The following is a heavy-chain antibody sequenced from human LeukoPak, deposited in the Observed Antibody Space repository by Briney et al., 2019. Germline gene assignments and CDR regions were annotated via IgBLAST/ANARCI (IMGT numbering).Heavy chain of an antibody. Sequence: SVKVSCKASGGTFSSYTISWVRQAPGQGLEWMGRIIPILGIANYAQKFQGRVTITADKSTSTAYMELSSLRSEDTAVYYCARSYDSSGYDAFDIWGQGTMVTVSS. J-gene: IGHJ3*02. CDR3: ARSYDSSGYDAFDI. CDR1: GGTFSSYT. CDR2: IIPILGIA. D-gene: IGHD3-22*01. V-gene: IGHV1-69*02.